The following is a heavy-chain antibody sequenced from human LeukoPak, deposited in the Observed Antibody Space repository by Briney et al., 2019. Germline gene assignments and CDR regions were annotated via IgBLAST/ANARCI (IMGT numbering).Heavy chain of an antibody. J-gene: IGHJ5*02. CDR3: ARELLWFGELNWFDP. CDR2: INPTGGST. D-gene: IGHD3-10*01. Sequence: ASVKVSCKASGYTFTSYYMHWVRQAPGQGLEWMGLINPTGGSTGYAQKFQGRVTMTRDMSTSTVYMELSSLRSEDTAVYYCARELLWFGELNWFDPWGQGTLVTVSS. CDR1: GYTFTSYY. V-gene: IGHV1-46*01.